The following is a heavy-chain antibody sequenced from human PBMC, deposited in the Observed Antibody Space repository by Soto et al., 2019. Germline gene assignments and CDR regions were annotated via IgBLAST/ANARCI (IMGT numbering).Heavy chain of an antibody. CDR3: AISGYEDPTFDY. J-gene: IGHJ4*02. D-gene: IGHD5-12*01. CDR1: GGSISSGGYY. Sequence: SETLSLTCTVSGGSISSGGYYWSWIRQHPGKGLEWIGYIYYSGSTYYNPSLKSRVTISVDTSKNQFSLKLSSVTAADTAVYYCAISGYEDPTFDYWGQGTLVTVSS. V-gene: IGHV4-31*03. CDR2: IYYSGST.